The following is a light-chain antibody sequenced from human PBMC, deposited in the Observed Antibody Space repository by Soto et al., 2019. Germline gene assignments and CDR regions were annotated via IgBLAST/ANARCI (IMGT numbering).Light chain of an antibody. V-gene: IGKV3-11*01. CDR2: DGS. J-gene: IGKJ5*01. CDR3: QQYNNWIT. CDR1: QNLHSF. Sequence: EILLTQSPSTLSVSPGERVTLSCRASQNLHSFLNWYQQRPGQAPKPLIYDGSKRPAGVPDRISGDGSGTDYTLTISSLEPEDFAVYYCQQYNNWITFGQGTRLEIK.